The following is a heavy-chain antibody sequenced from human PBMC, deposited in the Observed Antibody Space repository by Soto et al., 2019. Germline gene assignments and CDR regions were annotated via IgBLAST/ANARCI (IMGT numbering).Heavy chain of an antibody. CDR2: INHSGST. CDR3: ARNYQLLKHSYYYYYLDV. D-gene: IGHD2-2*01. Sequence: LSLTCAVYGGSFSGYYWSWIRQPPGKGLEWIGEINHSGSTNYNPSLKSRVTISVDTSKNQFSLKLSSVTAADTAVYYCARNYQLLKHSYYYYYLDVWGKGTTVTVSS. CDR1: GGSFSGYY. V-gene: IGHV4-34*01. J-gene: IGHJ6*03.